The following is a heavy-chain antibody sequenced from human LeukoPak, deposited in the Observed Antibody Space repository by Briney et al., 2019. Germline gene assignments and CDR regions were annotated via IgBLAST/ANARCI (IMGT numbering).Heavy chain of an antibody. V-gene: IGHV4-39*07. D-gene: IGHD2-21*02. CDR1: GGSISSSSYY. Sequence: SETLSLTCTVSGGSISSSSYYWGWIRQPPGKGLEWIGSIYYSGSTYYNPSLKSRVTISVDTSKNQFSLKLSSVTAADTAVYYRARDGSYCGGDCFDAFDIWGQGTMVTVSS. CDR2: IYYSGST. J-gene: IGHJ3*02. CDR3: ARDGSYCGGDCFDAFDI.